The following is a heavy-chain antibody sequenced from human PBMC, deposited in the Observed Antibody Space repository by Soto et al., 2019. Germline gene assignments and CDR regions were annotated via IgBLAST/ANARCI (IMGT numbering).Heavy chain of an antibody. CDR2: IYYTEST. D-gene: IGHD3-3*01. Sequence: SETLSLTCTVAGGSVSSESHYCSWIRQTPGRGREWFGYIYYTESTNYNPSLKGRVTMSVDTSRDQVALRLRSVTRADTAVYYCARDQYDFRSGSDYYAMEVWGQGTKVTVSS. V-gene: IGHV4-61*01. CDR1: GGSVSSESHY. CDR3: ARDQYDFRSGSDYYAMEV. J-gene: IGHJ6*02.